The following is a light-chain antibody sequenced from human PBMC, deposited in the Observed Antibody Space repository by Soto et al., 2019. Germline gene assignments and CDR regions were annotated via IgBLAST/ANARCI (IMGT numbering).Light chain of an antibody. Sequence: QSVLTQPASVSGSPGQSITISCTGTSSDVGGYNYVSWYQHHPGKAPQPLIYDVRIRPSGVSTRFSGSKSGNTASLTISGLQAEDEADYYCSSYKSTSGVVFGGGTKLTVL. CDR1: SSDVGGYNY. J-gene: IGLJ2*01. V-gene: IGLV2-14*03. CDR3: SSYKSTSGVV. CDR2: DVR.